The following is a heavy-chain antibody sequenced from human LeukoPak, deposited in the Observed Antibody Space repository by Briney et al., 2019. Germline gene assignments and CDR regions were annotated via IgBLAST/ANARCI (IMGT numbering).Heavy chain of an antibody. D-gene: IGHD3-22*01. CDR3: ARLDYDSSGPFDY. CDR1: GGSISSSSYY. J-gene: IGHJ4*02. V-gene: IGHV4-39*01. Sequence: SETLSLTCTVSGGSISSSSYYWGWIRQPPGKGLEWIGSIYYSGSTYYNPSLKSRVTISVDTSKNQFSLKLSSVTAADTAVYYCARLDYDSSGPFDYWGQGTLVTVSS. CDR2: IYYSGST.